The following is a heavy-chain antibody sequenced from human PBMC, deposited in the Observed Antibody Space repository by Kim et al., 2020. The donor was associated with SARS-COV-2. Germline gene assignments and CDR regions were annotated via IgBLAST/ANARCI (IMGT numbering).Heavy chain of an antibody. CDR3: AREGSGSYNWLDP. J-gene: IGHJ5*02. Sequence: ASVKVSCKASGYTFDTFSLYWVRQAPGQRFEWMGWINGGNGNTRYSQNSQGRLTITRDTSATTAYMELSSLTSKDTADYFCAREGSGSYNWLDPWGQGTLVTVSS. D-gene: IGHD3-10*01. V-gene: IGHV1-3*01. CDR2: INGGNGNT. CDR1: GYTFDTFS.